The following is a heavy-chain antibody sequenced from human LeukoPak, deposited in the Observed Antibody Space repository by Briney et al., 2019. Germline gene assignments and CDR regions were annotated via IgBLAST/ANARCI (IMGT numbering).Heavy chain of an antibody. J-gene: IGHJ5*02. D-gene: IGHD1-1*01. Sequence: GASVKVSCQTSGYTFSDFYLNWVRQAPGQGLEWRGWINPYSGALISAQSLQGRLTMTWDTSTGTAYMELTRLTSDDTAVYYCATATVTHTRDPWGQGTQVTVSS. V-gene: IGHV1-2*02. CDR1: GYTFSDFY. CDR3: ATATVTHTRDP. CDR2: INPYSGAL.